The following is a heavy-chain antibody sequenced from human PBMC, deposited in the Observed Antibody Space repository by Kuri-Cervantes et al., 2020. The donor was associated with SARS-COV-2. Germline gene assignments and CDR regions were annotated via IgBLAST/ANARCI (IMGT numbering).Heavy chain of an antibody. CDR1: GFTFSSYG. CDR2: IWYDGVNK. Sequence: GGSLSLTCAASGFTFSSYGMHWVRQAPGKGLEWVAVIWYDGVNKYYADSVKGRFTISRDNSKNTLYLQMNSLRAEDTSVYYCARARGIAVAGTRYYYYYYMDVWGKGTTVTVSS. D-gene: IGHD6-19*01. CDR3: ARARGIAVAGTRYYYYYYMDV. J-gene: IGHJ6*03. V-gene: IGHV3-33*01.